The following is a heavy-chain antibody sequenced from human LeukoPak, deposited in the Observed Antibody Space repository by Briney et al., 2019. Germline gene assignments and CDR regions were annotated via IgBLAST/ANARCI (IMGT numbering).Heavy chain of an antibody. CDR3: ARAGQTAAAGLYYYYYMDV. CDR2: IYYSGST. D-gene: IGHD6-13*01. Sequence: PSETLSLTCTVSGGSISSYYWSWIRQPPGKGLEWIGYIYYSGSTNYNPSLKSRVTISVDTSKNQFSLKLSSVTAADTAVYYCARAGQTAAAGLYYYYYMDVWGKGTTVAVSS. V-gene: IGHV4-59*01. J-gene: IGHJ6*03. CDR1: GGSISSYY.